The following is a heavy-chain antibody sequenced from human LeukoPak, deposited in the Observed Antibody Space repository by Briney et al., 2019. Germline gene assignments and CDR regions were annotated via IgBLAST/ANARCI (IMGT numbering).Heavy chain of an antibody. Sequence: GGSLRLSCAASGFTFSSYWMSWVRQAPGKGLEWVTNIKQDGNEKYYVDSVKGRFTISRDNAKNSLYLQMNSLRAEDTAVYYCAREGARAYYYGSGSHPRYYGMDVWGQGTTVTVSS. J-gene: IGHJ6*02. CDR3: AREGARAYYYGSGSHPRYYGMDV. CDR1: GFTFSSYW. D-gene: IGHD3-10*01. V-gene: IGHV3-7*04. CDR2: IKQDGNEK.